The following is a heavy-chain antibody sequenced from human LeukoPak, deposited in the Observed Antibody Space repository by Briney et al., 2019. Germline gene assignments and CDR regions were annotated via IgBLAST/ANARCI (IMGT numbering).Heavy chain of an antibody. V-gene: IGHV3-30*02. CDR3: AQGGSSGDYYYYMDV. CDR2: IRYDGSNK. CDR1: GFTLSSYG. J-gene: IGHJ6*03. Sequence: GGSLRLSCAASGFTLSSYGMHWVRQAPGKGLEWVAFIRYDGSNKYYADSVKGRFTISRDNSKNTLYLQMNSLRAEDTAVYYCAQGGSSGDYYYYMDVWGKGTTVTVSS. D-gene: IGHD6-6*01.